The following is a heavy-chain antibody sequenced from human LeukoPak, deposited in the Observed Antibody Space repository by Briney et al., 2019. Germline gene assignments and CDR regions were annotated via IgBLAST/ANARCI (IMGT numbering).Heavy chain of an antibody. CDR1: GGSISSYY. CDR3: AREGTRDAYYYYMDV. D-gene: IGHD1-1*01. V-gene: IGHV4-59*01. CDR2: IYYSGST. J-gene: IGHJ6*03. Sequence: PSETLSLTCTVSGGSISSYYWSWIRQPPGKGLEWIGYIYYSGSTNYNPSLKSRVTISVDTSKNQFSLKPSSVTAADTAVYYCAREGTRDAYYYYMDVWGKGTTVTVSS.